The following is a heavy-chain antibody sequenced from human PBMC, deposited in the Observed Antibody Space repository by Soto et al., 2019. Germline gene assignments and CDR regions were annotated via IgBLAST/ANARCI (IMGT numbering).Heavy chain of an antibody. CDR1: GSSSDPFT. Sequence: PGGSLRLSCVASGSSSDPFTMHWVRELPGKGLEWVAGLSWDRSTVAYADSVQGRFTISRDHAKNSVDLLMDSLRPDDTALYFCAVSSPDIVVLPSSIYFTSWGPGTQVTVPQ. J-gene: IGHJ4*02. V-gene: IGHV3-9*02. CDR3: AVSSPDIVVLPSSIYFTS. D-gene: IGHD2-15*01. CDR2: LSWDRSTV.